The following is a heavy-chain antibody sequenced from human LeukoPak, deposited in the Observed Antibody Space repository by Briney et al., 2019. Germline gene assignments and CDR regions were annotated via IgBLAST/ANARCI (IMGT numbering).Heavy chain of an antibody. CDR3: ARTTYYYDSSLGY. V-gene: IGHV4-39*01. J-gene: IGHJ4*02. CDR1: GGSISSSSYY. CDR2: IYYSGST. D-gene: IGHD3-22*01. Sequence: SETLSLTCTVSGGSISSSSYYWGWIRQPPGKGLEWIGSIYYSGSTYYNPSLKSRVTISVDTSKNQFSLKLGSVTAADTAVYYCARTTYYYDSSLGYWGQGTLVTVSS.